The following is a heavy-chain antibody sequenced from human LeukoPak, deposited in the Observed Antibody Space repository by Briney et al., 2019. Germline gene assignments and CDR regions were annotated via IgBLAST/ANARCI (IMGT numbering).Heavy chain of an antibody. J-gene: IGHJ5*02. D-gene: IGHD5-18*01. CDR3: ARDHTAMTLYNWFDP. CDR2: INSDGSST. Sequence: GSLRLSCAASGFTFSSYWMHWVRQAPGKGLVWVSRINSDGSSTSYADSVKGRFTISRDNAKNTLYLQMNSLRAEDTAVYYCARDHTAMTLYNWFDPWGQGTLVTVSS. CDR1: GFTFSSYW. V-gene: IGHV3-74*01.